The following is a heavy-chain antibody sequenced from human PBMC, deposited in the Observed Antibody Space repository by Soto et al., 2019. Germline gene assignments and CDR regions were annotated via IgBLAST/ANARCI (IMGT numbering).Heavy chain of an antibody. CDR1: GGSFSGYY. D-gene: IGHD3-3*01. Sequence: QVQLQQCGAGLLKPSETLSLTCAVYGGSFSGYYWSWIRQPPGKGLEWIGEINHSGSTNYNPSLKSRVTISVDTSKNQFSLKLSYVTAADTAVYYCARTIFGVVIGSYYYYMDVWGKGTTVTVSS. J-gene: IGHJ6*03. V-gene: IGHV4-34*01. CDR2: INHSGST. CDR3: ARTIFGVVIGSYYYYMDV.